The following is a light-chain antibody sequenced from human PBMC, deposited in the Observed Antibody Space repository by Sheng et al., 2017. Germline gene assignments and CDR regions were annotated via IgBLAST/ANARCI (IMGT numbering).Light chain of an antibody. V-gene: IGKV1-33*01. CDR3: LRLDSHPYT. J-gene: IGKJ2*01. Sequence: DIQMTQSPSSLSASVGDRVIITCQASQDINNHLNWYQQKPGKAPKLLIYEASNLGTGVPSRFSGSGSVTDFTLTISSLQPEDFATYYCLRLDSHPYTFGQGTKLDIK. CDR2: EAS. CDR1: QDINNH.